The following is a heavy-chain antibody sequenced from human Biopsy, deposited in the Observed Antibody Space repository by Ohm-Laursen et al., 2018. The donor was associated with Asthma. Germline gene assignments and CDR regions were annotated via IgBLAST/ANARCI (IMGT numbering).Heavy chain of an antibody. D-gene: IGHD2-2*01. Sequence: ASVKVSCKSLGGTFNTYVIGWVRQAPGQGLEWMGGINSVFGTTTYPQKFQDRVTITADNSTSTVYMELSSLRSEDTSVYYCARKAGSCISRTCYSLDFWGQGTLVTVSS. V-gene: IGHV1-69*06. CDR3: ARKAGSCISRTCYSLDF. CDR2: INSVFGTT. J-gene: IGHJ4*02. CDR1: GGTFNTYV.